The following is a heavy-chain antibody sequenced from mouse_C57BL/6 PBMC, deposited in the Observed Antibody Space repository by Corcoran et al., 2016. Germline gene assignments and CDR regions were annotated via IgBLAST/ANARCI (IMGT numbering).Heavy chain of an antibody. Sequence: QVTLKESGPGILQSSQNLSLTCSFSGFSLSTSGMGVSWIRQPSGKGLEWLAHIYWDDDKRYNPSLKSRLTISKDTSRNQVFLKITSVDTADTATYYCARRDYYGSSYGYFDVWGTGTTVTVSS. CDR3: ARRDYYGSSYGYFDV. V-gene: IGHV8-12*01. CDR2: IYWDDDK. J-gene: IGHJ1*03. D-gene: IGHD1-1*01. CDR1: GFSLSTSGMG.